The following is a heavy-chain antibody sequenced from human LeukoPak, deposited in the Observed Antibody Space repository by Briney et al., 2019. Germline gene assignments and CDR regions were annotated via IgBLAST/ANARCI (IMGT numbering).Heavy chain of an antibody. V-gene: IGHV4-38-2*02. Sequence: PSETLSLTCTVSGGSISNYYWSWIRQPPGKGLEWIGSIYHSGSTYYNPSLKSRVTISVDTSKNQFSLKLSSVTAADTAVYYCARVRLVAFDIWGQGTMVTVSS. CDR2: IYHSGST. CDR1: GGSISNYY. J-gene: IGHJ3*02. D-gene: IGHD2-15*01. CDR3: ARVRLVAFDI.